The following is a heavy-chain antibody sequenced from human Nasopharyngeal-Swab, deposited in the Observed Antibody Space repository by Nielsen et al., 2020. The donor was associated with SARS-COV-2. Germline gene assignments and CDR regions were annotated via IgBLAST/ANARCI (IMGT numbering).Heavy chain of an antibody. CDR1: GFTFNNYN. J-gene: IGHJ4*02. Sequence: GESLKISCAASGFTFNNYNFNWVRQAPGKGLEWVSSISSSSSYIYYADSVKGRFTISRDNTKNSLYLQMNSLRAEDTALYFCAKENFAFWGQGTLVTVSS. V-gene: IGHV3-21*04. CDR3: AKENFAF. CDR2: ISSSSSYI.